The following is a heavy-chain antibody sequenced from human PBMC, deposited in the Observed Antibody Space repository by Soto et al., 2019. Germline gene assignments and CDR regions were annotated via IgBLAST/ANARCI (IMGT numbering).Heavy chain of an antibody. CDR2: INHSGST. CDR1: GGSFSGYY. CDR3: ARGAIVVVPAAMPRGIGTARHWFDP. J-gene: IGHJ5*02. Sequence: SETLSLTCAVYGGSFSGYYWSWIRQPPGKGLEWIGEINHSGSTNYNPPLKSRVTISVDTSKNQFSLKLSSVAAADTAVYYCARGAIVVVPAAMPRGIGTARHWFDPWGQGTLVTVSS. D-gene: IGHD2-2*01. V-gene: IGHV4-34*01.